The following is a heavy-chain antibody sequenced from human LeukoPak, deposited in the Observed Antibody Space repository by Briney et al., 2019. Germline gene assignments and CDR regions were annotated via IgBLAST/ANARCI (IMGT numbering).Heavy chain of an antibody. J-gene: IGHJ4*02. Sequence: GGSLRLSCAASGFTFSIYWMTWVRQAPGKGLEWVANIKQDGTEKYYVDSVRGRFTISRDNAKNSLYLQMNSLRAEDTAVYYCAREDASSWDYWGQGILVTVSS. V-gene: IGHV3-7*01. CDR1: GFTFSIYW. CDR2: IKQDGTEK. D-gene: IGHD6-13*01. CDR3: AREDASSWDY.